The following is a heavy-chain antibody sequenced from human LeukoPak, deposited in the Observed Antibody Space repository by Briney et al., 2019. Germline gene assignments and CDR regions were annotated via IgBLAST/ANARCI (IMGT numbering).Heavy chain of an antibody. CDR3: ARETYSLADV. CDR2: TWFDDSYQ. J-gene: IGHJ6*02. V-gene: IGHV3-33*01. D-gene: IGHD4-11*01. Sequence: PGGSLRLSSAASGFSFSSHGMHWVRQAPGKGLEWVGVTWFDDSYQHYAGSVRGRFTISRDNSKNTVYLQMNSLRAEDTAVYYCARETYSLADVWGQGTTVIVSS. CDR1: GFSFSSHG.